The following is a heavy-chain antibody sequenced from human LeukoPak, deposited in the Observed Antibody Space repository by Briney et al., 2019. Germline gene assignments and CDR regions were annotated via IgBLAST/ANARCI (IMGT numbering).Heavy chain of an antibody. J-gene: IGHJ4*02. CDR2: IIPIFGTA. D-gene: IGHD6-6*01. V-gene: IGHV1-69*06. CDR3: AFTARPGYYFDY. CDR1: GYTFTSYD. Sequence: SVKVSCKASGYTFTSYDINWVRQAPGQGLEWMGGIIPIFGTANYAQKFQGRVTITADKSTSTAYMELSSLRSEDTAVYYCAFTARPGYYFDYWGQGTLVTVSS.